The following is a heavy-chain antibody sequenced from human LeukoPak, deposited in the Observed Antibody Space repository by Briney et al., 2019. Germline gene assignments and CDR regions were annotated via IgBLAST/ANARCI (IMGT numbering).Heavy chain of an antibody. J-gene: IGHJ4*02. CDR2: IYTSGST. CDR1: GGSISSYY. Sequence: SETLSLTCTVSGGSISSYYWSWIRQPPGKGLEWIGYIYTSGSTNYNPSLKNRVTISVDTSKNQFSLKLSSVTAADTAVYYCARATPVGGVRFDYWGQGTLVTVSS. CDR3: ARATPVGGVRFDY. V-gene: IGHV4-4*09. D-gene: IGHD3-16*01.